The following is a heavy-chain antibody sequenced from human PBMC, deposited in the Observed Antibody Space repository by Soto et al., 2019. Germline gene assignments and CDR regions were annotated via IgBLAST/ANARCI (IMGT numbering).Heavy chain of an antibody. CDR3: ARGYCGGGGCYLRRDAFDV. V-gene: IGHV3-21*01. J-gene: IGHJ3*01. CDR2: INPGSTHI. D-gene: IGHD2-15*01. Sequence: EVQLVESGGRLVMPGGSLRLSCAASGFTFSSFHMNWVRQAPGKGLEWVSSINPGSTHIYYRDSGKGRFTISRDDSKNSVYLQMTGLRTEDTALYYCARGYCGGGGCYLRRDAFDVWGQGTMVTVSS. CDR1: GFTFSSFH.